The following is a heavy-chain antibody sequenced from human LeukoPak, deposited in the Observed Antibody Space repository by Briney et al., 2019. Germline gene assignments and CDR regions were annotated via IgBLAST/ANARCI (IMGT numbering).Heavy chain of an antibody. CDR2: IRYDGSNK. D-gene: IGHD6-6*01. Sequence: GGSLRLSCAASGFTFSSYGMHWVRQAPGKGLEWVAFIRYDGSNKYYADSVKGRFTISRDNSKNPLYLQMNSLRAEDTAVYYCAKDVEYSSSYYFDYWGQGTLVTVSS. CDR1: GFTFSSYG. J-gene: IGHJ4*02. V-gene: IGHV3-30*02. CDR3: AKDVEYSSSYYFDY.